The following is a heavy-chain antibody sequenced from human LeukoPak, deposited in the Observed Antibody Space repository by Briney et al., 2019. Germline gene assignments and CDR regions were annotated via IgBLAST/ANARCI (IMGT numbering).Heavy chain of an antibody. V-gene: IGHV1-8*01. CDR2: MNPNSGNT. D-gene: IGHD5-12*01. Sequence: ASVKFSCKASGYTFTSYDISWVRQATGQGLEWMGWMNPNSGNTGYAQNFQGRVTMTRNTSISTAYTELSSLRSEDTAVYYCARRKFGYDDAFDIWGQGTMVTVSS. J-gene: IGHJ3*02. CDR1: GYTFTSYD. CDR3: ARRKFGYDDAFDI.